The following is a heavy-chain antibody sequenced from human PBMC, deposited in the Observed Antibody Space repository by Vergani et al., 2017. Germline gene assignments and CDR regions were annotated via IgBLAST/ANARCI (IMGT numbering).Heavy chain of an antibody. CDR2: FYTGGGT. Sequence: QVQLQESGPGLVRPSQTLSLTCTVSGGSISSGSYYWSWFRQPAGKGLEWIGRFYTGGGTSYNPSLKSRVTISVDTSQNQLSLHVSSVTAADTAVYYCSRDPLYSPTWPFLLLDMDVWGQGTTVTVSS. D-gene: IGHD6-13*01. CDR1: GGSISSGSYY. CDR3: SRDPLYSPTWPFLLLDMDV. J-gene: IGHJ6*02. V-gene: IGHV4-61*02.